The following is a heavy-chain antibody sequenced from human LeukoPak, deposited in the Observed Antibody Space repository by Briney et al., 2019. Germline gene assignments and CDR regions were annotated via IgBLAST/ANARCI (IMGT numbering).Heavy chain of an antibody. V-gene: IGHV1-69*13. CDR2: IIPIFGTA. D-gene: IGHD5-18*01. CDR3: ARDGSGYSYGPKEFDY. CDR1: GGTFSSYA. J-gene: IGHJ4*02. Sequence: SVKVSCKASGGTFSSYAISWVRQAPGQGLEWMGGIIPIFGTANYAQKFQGRVTITADESTSTAYMELRSLRSDDTAVYYCARDGSGYSYGPKEFDYWGQGTLVTVSS.